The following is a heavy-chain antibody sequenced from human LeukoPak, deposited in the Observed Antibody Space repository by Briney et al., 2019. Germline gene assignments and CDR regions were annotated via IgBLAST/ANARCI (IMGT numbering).Heavy chain of an antibody. V-gene: IGHV1-18*01. CDR2: ISPYGGAT. CDR3: ARDTDWTVDY. D-gene: IGHD3-9*01. J-gene: IGHJ4*02. CDR1: GYSFTTYG. Sequence: ASVKVSCKASGYSFTTYGITWVRQAPGQGLEWMGWISPYGGATQYAQNLQVRVSMTTDTSTNTAHIEVRSLKSDDTAIYYCARDTDWTVDYWGQGTLVTVSS.